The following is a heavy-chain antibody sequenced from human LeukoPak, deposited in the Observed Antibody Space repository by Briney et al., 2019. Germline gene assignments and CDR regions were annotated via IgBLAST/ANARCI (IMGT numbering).Heavy chain of an antibody. J-gene: IGHJ4*02. CDR2: IDSSGSYT. CDR3: AKGSAGGRPYYFDY. Sequence: GGPLRLSCAVSGFTFSSYAMSWVRQAPGKGLEWVSAIDSSGSYTWYNDSVKGRFTISRDNSKNTLYLQMNSLRAEDTAVYYCAKGSAGGRPYYFDYWGQGTLVPVSS. V-gene: IGHV3-23*05. D-gene: IGHD6-13*01. CDR1: GFTFSSYA.